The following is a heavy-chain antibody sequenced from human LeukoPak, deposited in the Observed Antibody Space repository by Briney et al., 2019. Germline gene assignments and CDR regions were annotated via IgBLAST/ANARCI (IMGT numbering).Heavy chain of an antibody. Sequence: GASVNVSCKASGYTITSYAMNWVRQAPGQGLEWIGWINTNTGNPTYAQGFTGRFVFSLDTSVSTAYLQISSLKAEDTAVYYCARGGDRNYYYYGMDVWGQGTTVTVSS. CDR2: INTNTGNP. D-gene: IGHD4-17*01. J-gene: IGHJ6*02. CDR1: GYTITSYA. CDR3: ARGGDRNYYYYGMDV. V-gene: IGHV7-4-1*02.